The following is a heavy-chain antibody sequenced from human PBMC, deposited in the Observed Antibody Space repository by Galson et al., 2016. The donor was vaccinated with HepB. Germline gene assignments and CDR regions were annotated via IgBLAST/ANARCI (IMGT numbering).Heavy chain of an antibody. CDR2: INPNIGDT. J-gene: IGHJ4*02. CDR1: GYTFNGYY. D-gene: IGHD2-15*01. CDR3: ARATSFSAGTCYASYFDY. Sequence: SVKVSCKASGYTFNGYYIHWVRQAPGQGLEWMGWINPNIGDTNYAQKFQGRVTMTRDTSITTAYMALSTLRSDDTAFYFCARATSFSAGTCYASYFDYWGQGTLVTVSS. V-gene: IGHV1-2*02.